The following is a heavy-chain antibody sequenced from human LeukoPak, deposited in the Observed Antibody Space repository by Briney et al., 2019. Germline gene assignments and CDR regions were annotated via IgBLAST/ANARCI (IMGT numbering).Heavy chain of an antibody. CDR2: IYKIGTT. CDR3: VIGVGWQPDY. J-gene: IGHJ4*02. V-gene: IGHV4-59*02. CDR1: GDSVTGYF. D-gene: IGHD2-15*01. Sequence: WETLSLTCTVFGDSVTGYFLNWVRQPPGKGLDWIGHIYKIGTTNYNPSLKSRLTISADTSKNQFSLQLRSVTAADTAVYYCVIGVGWQPDYWGQGALVTVSS.